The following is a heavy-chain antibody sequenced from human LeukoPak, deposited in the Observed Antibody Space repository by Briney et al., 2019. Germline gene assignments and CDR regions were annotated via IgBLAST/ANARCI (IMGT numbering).Heavy chain of an antibody. Sequence: PSETLSLTFTVSGGSISSSSYYWGWIRQPPGKGLEWIGSIYYSGSTYYNPSLKSRVTISVDTSKNQFSLKLSSVTAADTAVYYCARDRRDGYNFDYWGQGTLVTVSS. J-gene: IGHJ4*02. V-gene: IGHV4-39*07. CDR2: IYYSGST. D-gene: IGHD5-24*01. CDR1: GGSISSSSYY. CDR3: ARDRRDGYNFDY.